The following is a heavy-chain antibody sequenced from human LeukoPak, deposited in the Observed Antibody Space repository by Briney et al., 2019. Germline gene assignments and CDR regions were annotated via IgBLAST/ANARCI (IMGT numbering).Heavy chain of an antibody. D-gene: IGHD2-15*01. CDR3: GRDPYCSLGSCYSDH. Sequence: GGSLRLSCAASGFTFSSFEMSWVRQAPGRGLEWVSYISSGGSNIFYADSVRGRFTISRDNVQNPVYLQMNSGGGDLTAVSYSGRDPYCSLGSCYSDHWGQGTLVTVSS. J-gene: IGHJ4*02. CDR1: GFTFSSFE. V-gene: IGHV3-48*03. CDR2: ISSGGSNI.